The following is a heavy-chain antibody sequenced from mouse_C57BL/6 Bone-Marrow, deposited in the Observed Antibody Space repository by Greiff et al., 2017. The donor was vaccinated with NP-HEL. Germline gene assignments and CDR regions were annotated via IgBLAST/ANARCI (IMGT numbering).Heavy chain of an antibody. D-gene: IGHD1-1*01. CDR2: IDPEDGDT. CDR1: GFNIKDSY. CDR3: TTYDYVGAWFAY. Sequence: EVQLQESGAELVRPGASVKLSCTASGFNIKDSYMHWVKQRPDQALEWIGRIDPEDGDTEYAPKFQGKATMTADTSSNTAYLQLSSLTSEDTAVYYCTTYDYVGAWFAYWGQGTLVTVSA. J-gene: IGHJ3*01. V-gene: IGHV14-1*01.